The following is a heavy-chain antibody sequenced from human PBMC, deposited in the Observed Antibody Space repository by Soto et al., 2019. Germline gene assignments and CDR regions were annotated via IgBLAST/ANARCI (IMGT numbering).Heavy chain of an antibody. J-gene: IGHJ4*02. CDR2: IYASGTT. D-gene: IGHD1-1*01. V-gene: IGHV4-4*07. Sequence: TSETLSLTCTVSGASISNYYRSWIRQPAGKGLECLGRIYASGTTTYNPSLRSRVTMSVDTSKNQFSLNLNSVTAADTAVYYCARESRSELGTVEYWGQGTLVTVSS. CDR3: ARESRSELGTVEY. CDR1: GASISNYY.